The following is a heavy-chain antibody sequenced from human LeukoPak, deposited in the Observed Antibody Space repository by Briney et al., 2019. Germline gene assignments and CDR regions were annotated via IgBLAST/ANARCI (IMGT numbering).Heavy chain of an antibody. D-gene: IGHD6-19*01. CDR2: IIPIFGTA. CDR3: ARAVARRIAVAGPGCCLYY. Sequence: GASVKVSCKASGGTFSSYAISWVRQAPGQGLEWMGGIIPIFGTANYAQKFQGRVTITADESTSTAYMELSSLRSEDTAVYYCARAVARRIAVAGPGCCLYYWGQGTLVTVSS. CDR1: GGTFSSYA. J-gene: IGHJ4*02. V-gene: IGHV1-69*13.